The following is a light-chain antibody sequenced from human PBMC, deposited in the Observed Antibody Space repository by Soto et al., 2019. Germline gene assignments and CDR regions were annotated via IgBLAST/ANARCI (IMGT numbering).Light chain of an antibody. V-gene: IGKV3-11*01. Sequence: EIVLLQSPATLSLSPGERATLSCRASQSVRTYLAWYQQKPGQAPRLLIYDASNRATGIPARFSGSGSGTEFTLTISRLEPEDFAVFYCQQYGGSPWTFGQGTKVDIK. CDR3: QQYGGSPWT. J-gene: IGKJ1*01. CDR1: QSVRTY. CDR2: DAS.